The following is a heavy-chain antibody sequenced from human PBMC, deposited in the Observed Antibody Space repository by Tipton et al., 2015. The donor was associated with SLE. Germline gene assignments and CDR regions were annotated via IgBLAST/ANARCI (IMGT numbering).Heavy chain of an antibody. J-gene: IGHJ4*03. CDR3: ARGPFSTSPLGMGA. CDR2: IDQSGSA. D-gene: IGHD2/OR15-2a*01. Sequence: GASISSGGYSWSWIRQPPGMGLEWIGYIDQSGSAFLNPSLKSRVTLSIDRSGTQFSLKMRSVTVADTAVYFCARGPFSTSPLGMGAWGQGPLVPVS. V-gene: IGHV4-30-2*01. CDR1: GASISSGGYS.